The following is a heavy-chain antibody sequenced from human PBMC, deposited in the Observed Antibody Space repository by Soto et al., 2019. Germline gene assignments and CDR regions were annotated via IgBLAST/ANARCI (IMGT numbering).Heavy chain of an antibody. CDR3: AREREYSGYDWNY. V-gene: IGHV3-7*01. D-gene: IGHD5-12*01. Sequence: EVQLVESGGALVQPGGSLRLSCAASGFTFSNYWMSWVLQAPGEGLEWVANIKQDGSEKYYVDSVKGRFTISRDNAKNSLYLQMNSLRAEDTAVYYCAREREYSGYDWNYWGQGTLVTVSS. CDR2: IKQDGSEK. J-gene: IGHJ4*02. CDR1: GFTFSNYW.